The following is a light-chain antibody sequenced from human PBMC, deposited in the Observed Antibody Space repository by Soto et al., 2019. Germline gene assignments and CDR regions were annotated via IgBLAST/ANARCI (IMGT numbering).Light chain of an antibody. CDR2: DAF. Sequence: EVVLTQSPATLSLSPGERAILSCRASQSISKYLAWYQQKPGQAPRLLIYDAFNRATGIPARFSGSGSGTDFTLTISSLEPEDFAVYYCQQRSNWPTGTTFGQGTKLEIK. J-gene: IGKJ2*01. V-gene: IGKV3-11*01. CDR3: QQRSNWPTGTT. CDR1: QSISKY.